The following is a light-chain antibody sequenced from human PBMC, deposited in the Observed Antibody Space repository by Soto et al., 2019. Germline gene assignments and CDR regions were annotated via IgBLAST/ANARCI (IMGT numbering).Light chain of an antibody. CDR1: QSVSSY. CDR3: QQRSSWPLT. Sequence: EIVLTQSPATLSLSPGERATLSCRASQSVSSYLAWYQQKPGQAPRLLIYDASNRATGIPARFSGSGSGTDFTLTISGLEPEDFEVYYCQQRSSWPLTFGGGTKVDIK. V-gene: IGKV3-11*01. J-gene: IGKJ4*01. CDR2: DAS.